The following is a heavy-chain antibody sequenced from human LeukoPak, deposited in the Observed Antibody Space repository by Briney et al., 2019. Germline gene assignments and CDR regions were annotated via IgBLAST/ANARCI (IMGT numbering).Heavy chain of an antibody. Sequence: GGSLRLSCAASGFTFSSYAMSWVRQAPGKGLEGVSAISGSGGSTYYADSVKGRFTISRDNSKNTLYLQMNSLRAEDTAVYYCASVDYDFWSGVFDYWGQGTLVTVSS. CDR1: GFTFSSYA. V-gene: IGHV3-23*01. D-gene: IGHD3-3*01. CDR3: ASVDYDFWSGVFDY. J-gene: IGHJ4*02. CDR2: ISGSGGST.